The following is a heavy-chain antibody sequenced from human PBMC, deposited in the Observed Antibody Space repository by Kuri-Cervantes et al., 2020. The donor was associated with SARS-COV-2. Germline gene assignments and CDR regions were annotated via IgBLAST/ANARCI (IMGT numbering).Heavy chain of an antibody. CDR1: GGTFSSYA. V-gene: IGHV1-69*05. CDR2: IIPIFGTA. J-gene: IGHJ6*03. D-gene: IGHD3-22*01. CDR3: ARGFVYYYDSSGYYQYYYYYYMDV. Sequence: SVKVSCKASGGTFSSYAISWVRQAPGQGLEWMGGIIPIFGTANYAQKFQGRVTITTDESTSTAYMELSSLRSEDTAVYYCARGFVYYYDSSGYYQYYYYYYMDVWGKGTTVTVPS.